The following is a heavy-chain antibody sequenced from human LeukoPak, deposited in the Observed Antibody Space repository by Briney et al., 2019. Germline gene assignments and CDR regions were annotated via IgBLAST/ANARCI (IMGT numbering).Heavy chain of an antibody. Sequence: GGSLRLSCAASEFSVGSNYMTWVRQAPGKGLEWVSLIYSGGSTYYADSVKGRFTISRDNSKNTLYLQMNSLRAEDTAVYYCARGPSGYHSTGGQGTLVTVSS. CDR3: ARGPSGYHST. V-gene: IGHV3-66*01. J-gene: IGHJ4*02. D-gene: IGHD5-12*01. CDR1: EFSVGSNY. CDR2: IYSGGST.